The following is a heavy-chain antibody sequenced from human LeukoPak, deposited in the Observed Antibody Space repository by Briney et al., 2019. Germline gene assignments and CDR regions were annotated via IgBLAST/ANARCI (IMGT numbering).Heavy chain of an antibody. CDR2: TYYRSKWSN. CDR3: ARDPGIVGYDY. J-gene: IGHJ4*02. V-gene: IGHV6-1*01. Sequence: SQTLSLTCAISGDSVSSNTAVWNWIRQSPSRGLEWLGRTYYRSKWSNNYAVSVKSRIIINPDTSENQFSLQLNSMTPEDTAVYYCARDPGIVGYDYWGQGTLVTVSS. CDR1: GDSVSSNTAV. D-gene: IGHD1-26*01.